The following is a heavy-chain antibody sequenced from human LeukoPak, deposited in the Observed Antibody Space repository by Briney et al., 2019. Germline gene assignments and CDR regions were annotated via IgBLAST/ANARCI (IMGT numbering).Heavy chain of an antibody. CDR3: ARARRITMIVVVSKGYYFDY. CDR2: INHSGST. V-gene: IGHV4-34*01. Sequence: SETLSLTCAVYGGSFSGYYWSWIRQPPGKGLEWIGEINHSGSTNYNPSLKTRVTISVDMSKKQFSLKLSSVTAADTAVYYCARARRITMIVVVSKGYYFDYWGQGTLVTVSS. J-gene: IGHJ4*02. D-gene: IGHD3-22*01. CDR1: GGSFSGYY.